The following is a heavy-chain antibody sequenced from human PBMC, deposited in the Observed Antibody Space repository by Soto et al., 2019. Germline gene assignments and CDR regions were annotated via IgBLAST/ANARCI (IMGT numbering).Heavy chain of an antibody. V-gene: IGHV1-46*04. CDR2: INPSGTST. J-gene: IGHJ6*02. CDR1: GYTFTSSY. Sequence: QVQLVQSGAEVKRPGASVKVSCKASGYTFTSSYMQWVRQAPGQGLERRGMINPSGTSTSYAQKLQGRDTMTRDTSTSTVYMELSSLRHEDTAVYYVARGTPRDGMDVWGQGTTVTVSS. D-gene: IGHD1-1*01. CDR3: ARGTPRDGMDV.